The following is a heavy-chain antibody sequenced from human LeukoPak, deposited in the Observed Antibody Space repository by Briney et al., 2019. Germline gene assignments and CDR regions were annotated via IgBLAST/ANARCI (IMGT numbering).Heavy chain of an antibody. D-gene: IGHD5-24*01. J-gene: IGHJ5*02. CDR2: INSKSDNI. CDR3: VSRAITWYEEGNWFDP. Sequence: PGGSLRLSCTASGFSFRSYSMNWVRQAPGKGLEWISYINSKSDNIYYADSVKGRFTISRDNTKNSLFLQMNSLRVEDTAVYYCVSRAITWYEEGNWFDPWGQGTLVTVSS. CDR1: GFSFRSYS. V-gene: IGHV3-48*04.